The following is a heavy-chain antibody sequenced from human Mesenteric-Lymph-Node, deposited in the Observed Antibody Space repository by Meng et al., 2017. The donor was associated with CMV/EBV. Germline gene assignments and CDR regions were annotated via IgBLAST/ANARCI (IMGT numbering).Heavy chain of an antibody. D-gene: IGHD3-22*01. J-gene: IGHJ6*02. CDR2: IYHRRST. CDR1: GYSISSGYY. CDR3: ARVKYYSDSSGYRPYGLDV. V-gene: IGHV4-38-2*02. Sequence: SETLSLTCSVSGYSISSGYYWGWIRQPPGKGLEWVGSIYHRRSTYYNPSLKGRVTISVDTSKNQFSLKLSSVTAADTAVYYCARVKYYSDSSGYRPYGLDVWGQRTTVTVSS.